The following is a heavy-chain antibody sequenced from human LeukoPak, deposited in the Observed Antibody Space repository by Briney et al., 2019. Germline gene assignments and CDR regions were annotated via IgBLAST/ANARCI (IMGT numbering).Heavy chain of an antibody. CDR3: ARRSKYYYGSGSYSTWSYYYYMDV. CDR2: INHSGST. V-gene: IGHV4-34*01. CDR1: GGSSSGYY. J-gene: IGHJ6*03. D-gene: IGHD3-10*01. Sequence: PSETLSLTCAVYGGSSSGYYWSWIRQPPGKGLEWIGEINHSGSTNYNPSLKSRVTISVDTSKNQFSLKLSSVTAADTAVYYCARRSKYYYGSGSYSTWSYYYYMDVWGKGTTVTISS.